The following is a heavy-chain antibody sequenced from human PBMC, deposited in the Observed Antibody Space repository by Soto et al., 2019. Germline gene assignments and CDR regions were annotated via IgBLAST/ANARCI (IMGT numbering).Heavy chain of an antibody. CDR2: IYPGDSDT. J-gene: IGHJ4*02. V-gene: IGHV5-51*01. D-gene: IGHD2-15*01. CDR3: ARRYCSGGSCYPLLFDY. CDR1: GYSFTSYW. Sequence: GESLKISCKGSGYSFTSYWIGWVRQMPGKGLEWMGIIYPGDSDTRYSPSFQGQVTISADKSISTAYLQWSSLKASDTAMYYCARRYCSGGSCYPLLFDYWGQGTLVTVSS.